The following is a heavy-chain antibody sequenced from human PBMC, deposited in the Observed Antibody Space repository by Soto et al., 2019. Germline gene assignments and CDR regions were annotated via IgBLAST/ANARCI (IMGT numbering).Heavy chain of an antibody. CDR2: ISYDGSNK. CDR3: AKERRTDNPYYYYYGVDV. D-gene: IGHD6-25*01. V-gene: IGHV3-30*18. Sequence: PGGSLRLSCAASGFTFSTYGMHWVRQAPGNGLEWVAVISYDGSNKYYADSVKGRFTISRDNSKNTLYLQMNSLRAEDTAVYYCAKERRTDNPYYYYYGVDVWGQGPTVTVSS. CDR1: GFTFSTYG. J-gene: IGHJ6*02.